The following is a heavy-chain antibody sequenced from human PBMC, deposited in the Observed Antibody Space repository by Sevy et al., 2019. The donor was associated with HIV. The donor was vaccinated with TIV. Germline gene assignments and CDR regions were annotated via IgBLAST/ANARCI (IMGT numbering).Heavy chain of an antibody. CDR2: IRTAGDT. J-gene: IGHJ6*02. Sequence: GGSLRLSCAASGFTLSSYDIHWVRQATGKGLEWVSVIRTAGDTHYPDSVKGRFTISRENAKNSLYLQMNSLRAGDTAVYYCAREVPGSLYGMDVWGQRTTVTVSS. CDR1: GFTLSSYD. CDR3: AREVPGSLYGMDV. V-gene: IGHV3-13*01. D-gene: IGHD3-10*01.